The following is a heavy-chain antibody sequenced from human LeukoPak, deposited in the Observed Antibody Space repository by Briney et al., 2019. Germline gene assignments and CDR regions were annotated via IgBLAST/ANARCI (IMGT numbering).Heavy chain of an antibody. J-gene: IGHJ4*02. CDR1: GGSISSYY. Sequence: SETLSLTCTVSGGSISSYYWDWIRQPPGKGLEWIGSMYYSGSTYYNPSLKGRVTISVDTSKSQFSLKLSSVTAADTGVYYCGRRETTVTSYFDYWGQGTLVTVSS. V-gene: IGHV4-39*01. D-gene: IGHD4-17*01. CDR3: GRRETTVTSYFDY. CDR2: MYYSGST.